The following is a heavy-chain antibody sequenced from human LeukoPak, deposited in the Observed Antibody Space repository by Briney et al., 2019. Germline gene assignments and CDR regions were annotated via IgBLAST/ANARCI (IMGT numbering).Heavy chain of an antibody. CDR3: ARAAAGRGDWSDP. CDR2: IDPNSGGT. V-gene: IGHV1-2*02. CDR1: GYTFTGYY. D-gene: IGHD6-13*01. J-gene: IGHJ5*02. Sequence: ASVKVSCKASGYTFTGYYMHWVRQAPGQGLEWMGWIDPNSGGTNYAQKFQDRVTMTRDTSISTAYMELSRLRSDDTAVYYCARAAAGRGDWSDPWGRGTLVTVSS.